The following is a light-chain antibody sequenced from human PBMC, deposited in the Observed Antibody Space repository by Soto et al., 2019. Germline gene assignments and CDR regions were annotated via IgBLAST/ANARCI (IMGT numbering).Light chain of an antibody. CDR1: QTISTW. V-gene: IGKV1-5*01. CDR2: DAS. Sequence: DIHRTQTHTTRSASVGDRVLITCLASQTISTWMAWYQQKPGKAPKLLVYDASTLQSGVASRFGGSGSGTEFTLIISCLQPDDSATYYCQHYSSYLEAFGHGSMV. CDR3: QHYSSYLEA. J-gene: IGKJ1*01.